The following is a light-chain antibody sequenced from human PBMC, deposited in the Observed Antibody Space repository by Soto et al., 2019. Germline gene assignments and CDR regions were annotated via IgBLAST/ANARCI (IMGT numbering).Light chain of an antibody. Sequence: QSVLTQPPSVSGAPGQRVTISCTGSSSNIGAGYDVHWYQQLPGTAPKLLIYGNSNRPSGVPDRFSGSKSGTSASLAITGLQAEDEAYYYCQSYASSLSGSRVFGTGTKLTVL. V-gene: IGLV1-40*01. CDR3: QSYASSLSGSRV. CDR2: GNS. CDR1: SSNIGAGYD. J-gene: IGLJ1*01.